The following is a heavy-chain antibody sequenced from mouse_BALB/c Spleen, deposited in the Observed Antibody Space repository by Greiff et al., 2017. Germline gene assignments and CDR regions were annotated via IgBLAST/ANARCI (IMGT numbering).Heavy chain of an antibody. CDR1: GFNIKDYY. D-gene: IGHD1-1*01. Sequence: EVQLQQSGAELVRPGALVKLSCKASGFNIKDYYMHWVKQRPEQGLEWIGWIDPENGNTIYDPKFQGKASITADTSSNTAYLQLSSLTSEDTAVYYGARGNYYGSSYYFDYWGQGTTLTVSS. J-gene: IGHJ2*01. V-gene: IGHV14-1*02. CDR3: ARGNYYGSSYYFDY. CDR2: IDPENGNT.